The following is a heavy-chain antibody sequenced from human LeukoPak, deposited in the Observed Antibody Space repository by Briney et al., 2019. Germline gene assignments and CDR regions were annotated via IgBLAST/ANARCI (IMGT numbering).Heavy chain of an antibody. CDR1: GGSISNTGYY. V-gene: IGHV4-61*08. CDR2: IYYSGST. CDR3: ARDLVGATGWFDP. D-gene: IGHD1-26*01. Sequence: SETLSLTCTVSGGSISNTGYYWSWIRQPPGKGLEWIGYIYYSGSTNYNPSLKSRVTISVDTSKNQFSLKLSSVTAADTAVYYCARDLVGATGWFDPWGQGTLVTVSS. J-gene: IGHJ5*02.